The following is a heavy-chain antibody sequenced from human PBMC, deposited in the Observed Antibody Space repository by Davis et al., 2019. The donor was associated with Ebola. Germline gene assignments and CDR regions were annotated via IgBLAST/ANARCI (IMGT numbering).Heavy chain of an antibody. CDR3: ARSKYADYAPGEY. Sequence: WGSLRLSCAVYAWSFSGHYWNRIRQPPGKGLEWIVEINHTGKTNYNPSLKSRLTISVDTSKNQFFLKVKSVTAADTAVYYCARSKYADYAPGEYWGQGTLATVSS. CDR1: AWSFSGHY. CDR2: INHTGKT. V-gene: IGHV4-34*01. J-gene: IGHJ4*02. D-gene: IGHD4-17*01.